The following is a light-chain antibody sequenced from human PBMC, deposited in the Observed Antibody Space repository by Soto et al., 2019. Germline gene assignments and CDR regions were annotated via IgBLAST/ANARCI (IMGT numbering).Light chain of an antibody. CDR1: SSDVGGYNY. J-gene: IGLJ2*01. V-gene: IGLV2-14*01. CDR2: DVS. CDR3: SSYTSSSTLV. Sequence: QSALTQPASVSGSLGHSITISCTGTSSDVGGYNYVSWYQQHPGKAPKLMIYDVSNRPSGVSNRFSGSKSGNTASLTISGLQAEDEADYYCSSYTSSSTLVFGGGTKLTVL.